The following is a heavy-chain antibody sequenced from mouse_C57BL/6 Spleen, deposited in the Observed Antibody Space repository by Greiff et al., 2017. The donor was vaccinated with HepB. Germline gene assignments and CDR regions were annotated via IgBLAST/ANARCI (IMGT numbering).Heavy chain of an antibody. CDR2: ISSGGDYI. CDR3: TRDYGSYWYFDV. J-gene: IGHJ1*03. CDR1: GFTFSSYA. Sequence: EVQVVESGEGLVKPGGSLKLSCAASGFTFSSYAMSWVRQTPEKRLEWVAYISSGGDYIYYADTVKGRFTISRDNARNTLYLQMSSLKSEDTAMYYCTRDYGSYWYFDVWGTGTTVTVSS. V-gene: IGHV5-9-1*02. D-gene: IGHD2-1*01.